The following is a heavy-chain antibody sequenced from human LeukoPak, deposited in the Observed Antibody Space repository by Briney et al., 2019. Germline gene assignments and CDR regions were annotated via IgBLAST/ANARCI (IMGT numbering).Heavy chain of an antibody. D-gene: IGHD2-15*01. Sequence: ASVKVSCKASGYTFTSYGISWVRQAPGQGLEWMGWISAYNGNTNYAQKLQGRVTMTTDTSTSTAYMELRSLRSDDTAVCYCARGRVATPPGYYGMDVWGQGTTVTVSS. CDR2: ISAYNGNT. V-gene: IGHV1-18*01. CDR1: GYTFTSYG. J-gene: IGHJ6*02. CDR3: ARGRVATPPGYYGMDV.